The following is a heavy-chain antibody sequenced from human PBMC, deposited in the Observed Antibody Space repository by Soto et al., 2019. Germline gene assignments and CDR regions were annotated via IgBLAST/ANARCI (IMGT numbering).Heavy chain of an antibody. J-gene: IGHJ5*02. V-gene: IGHV4-34*01. CDR1: GGSFSGYY. CDR2: INHSGST. D-gene: IGHD1-26*01. Sequence: QVQLQQWGAGLLKPSETLSLTCAVYGGSFSGYYWSWIRQPPGKGLEWIGEINHSGSTNYNPSLKSRVPLSVDTSQTQFSLKLGSVNAADTAVYYCERRSAAGAWGQGPLVTGSS. CDR3: ERRSAAGA.